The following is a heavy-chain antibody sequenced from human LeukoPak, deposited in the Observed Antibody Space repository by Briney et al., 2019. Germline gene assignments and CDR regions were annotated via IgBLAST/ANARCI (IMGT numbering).Heavy chain of an antibody. J-gene: IGHJ4*02. V-gene: IGHV3-21*01. Sequence: GGSLRLSCAASGFTSSSYSMNWVRQAPGKGLEWVSSISSSSSYIYYADSVKGRFTISRDNAKNSLYLQMNSLRAEDTAVYYCARDRIDYGDYVDYWGQGTLVTVSS. CDR3: ARDRIDYGDYVDY. CDR1: GFTSSSYS. CDR2: ISSSSSYI. D-gene: IGHD4-17*01.